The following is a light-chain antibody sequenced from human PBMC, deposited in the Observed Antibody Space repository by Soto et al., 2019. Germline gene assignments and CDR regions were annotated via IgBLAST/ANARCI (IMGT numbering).Light chain of an antibody. Sequence: QSALTQPASVSGSPGQSITICCTGTSSDVGSYNLVSWYQQHPGKAPKLMIYEGSKRPSGVSNRFSGSKSGNTASLTISGLQAEDEADYYCCSYAGSSTLVFGTRTKLTVL. V-gene: IGLV2-23*01. J-gene: IGLJ1*01. CDR1: SSDVGSYNL. CDR3: CSYAGSSTLV. CDR2: EGS.